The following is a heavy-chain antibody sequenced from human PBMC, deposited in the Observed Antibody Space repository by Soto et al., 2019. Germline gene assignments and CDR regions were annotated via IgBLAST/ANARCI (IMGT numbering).Heavy chain of an antibody. CDR2: ISAYNGNT. J-gene: IGHJ3*02. CDR1: GYTFTSYG. CDR3: ARSFDSSGYYAGRYDAFDI. Sequence: GASVKVSCKASGYTFTSYGISWVRQAPGQGLEWMGWISAYNGNTNYAQKLQGRVTMTTDTSTSTAYMELRSLRSDDTAVYYCARSFDSSGYYAGRYDAFDIWGQGTMVTVSS. V-gene: IGHV1-18*01. D-gene: IGHD3-22*01.